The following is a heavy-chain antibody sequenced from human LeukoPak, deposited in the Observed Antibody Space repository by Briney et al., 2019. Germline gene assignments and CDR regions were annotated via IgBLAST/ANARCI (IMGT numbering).Heavy chain of an antibody. Sequence: ASVKVSCKASGYTFTGYYMHYVRQAPGQGLEWMGWINPNSGGTNYAQKFQGRVTMTRDTSISTAYMELSRLRSGDTAVYYCARDWTAARAGGAFDIWGQGTMVTVSS. CDR3: ARDWTAARAGGAFDI. V-gene: IGHV1-2*02. CDR2: INPNSGGT. J-gene: IGHJ3*02. CDR1: GYTFTGYY. D-gene: IGHD6-6*01.